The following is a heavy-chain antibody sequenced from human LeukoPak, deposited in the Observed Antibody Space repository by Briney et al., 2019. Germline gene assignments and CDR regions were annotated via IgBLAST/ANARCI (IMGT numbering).Heavy chain of an antibody. D-gene: IGHD5-24*01. J-gene: IGHJ1*01. CDR2: IYSGGNT. CDR1: GFTVSTNF. V-gene: IGHV3-66*01. Sequence: GGSLRLSCAASGFTVSTNFMSWVRQAPGKGLEWVSVIYSGGNTYYADSVKGRFTISRDDSKNTLYLQMNSLKTEDTAIYYCIRYGYNILEYSQHWGQGTLVTVSS. CDR3: IRYGYNILEYSQH.